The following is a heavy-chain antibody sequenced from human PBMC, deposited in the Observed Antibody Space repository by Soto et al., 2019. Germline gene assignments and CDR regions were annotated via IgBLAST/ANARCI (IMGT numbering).Heavy chain of an antibody. CDR1: GFAFSAND. Sequence: GSLRLSCSASGFAFSANDMTWVRQAPGRGLEWVSTIGGGTYYADSVKGRFTISRDNSKNSLYLQMNSLRAEDTAIYYCAKNAGTSWGQGTLVTVSS. CDR3: AKNAGTS. V-gene: IGHV3-23*01. J-gene: IGHJ5*02. CDR2: IGGGT. D-gene: IGHD1-1*01.